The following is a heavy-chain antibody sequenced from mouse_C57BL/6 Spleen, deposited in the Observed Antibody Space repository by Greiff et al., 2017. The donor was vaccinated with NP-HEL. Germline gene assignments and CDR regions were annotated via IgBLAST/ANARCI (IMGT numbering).Heavy chain of an antibody. J-gene: IGHJ4*01. CDR1: GYTFTDYY. Sequence: EVQLQQSGPELVKPGASVKISCKASGYTFTDYYMNWVKQSHGKSLEWIGDINPNNGGTSYNQKFKGKATLTVDKSSSTAYMELRSLTSEDSAVYYCARLRDYGGMDYWGQGTSVTVSS. D-gene: IGHD2-4*01. CDR2: INPNNGGT. CDR3: ARLRDYGGMDY. V-gene: IGHV1-26*01.